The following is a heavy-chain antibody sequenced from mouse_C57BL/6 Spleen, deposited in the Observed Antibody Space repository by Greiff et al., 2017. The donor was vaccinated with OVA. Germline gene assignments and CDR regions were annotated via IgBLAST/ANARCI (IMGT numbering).Heavy chain of an antibody. V-gene: IGHV1-26*01. CDR1: GYTFTDYY. Sequence: VQLQQSGPELVKPGASVKISCKASGYTFTDYYMNWVKQSHGKSLEWIGDINPNNGGTSYNQKFKGKATLTVDKSSSTAYMELRSLTSEDSAVYDCARNYDYDGAWFAYWGQGTLVTVSA. CDR3: ARNYDYDGAWFAY. J-gene: IGHJ3*01. CDR2: INPNNGGT. D-gene: IGHD2-4*01.